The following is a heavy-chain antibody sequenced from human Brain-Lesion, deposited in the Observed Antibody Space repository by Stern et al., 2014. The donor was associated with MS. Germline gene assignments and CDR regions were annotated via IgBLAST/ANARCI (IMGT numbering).Heavy chain of an antibody. CDR1: EFTLRDYY. D-gene: IGHD3-16*02. J-gene: IGHJ4*01. Sequence: VQLEESGGGLVKPGGSLRLSCAAAEFTLRDYYMSWTRQAPGKGLEWLSYISATGKTIYYADSVKGRFTISRDNGKKSVYLEMNSLRAEDTAVYYCARERHALRYLGGLSDSDFWGHGTLVTVSS. CDR3: ARERHALRYLGGLSDSDF. V-gene: IGHV3-11*01. CDR2: ISATGKTI.